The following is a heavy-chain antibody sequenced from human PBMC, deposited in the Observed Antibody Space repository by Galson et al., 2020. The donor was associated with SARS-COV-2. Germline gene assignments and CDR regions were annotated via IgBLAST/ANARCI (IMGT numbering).Heavy chain of an antibody. CDR3: ARHRSGSGAY. J-gene: IGHJ4*02. V-gene: IGHV5-51*01. CDR1: GYSLHSYW. Sequence: KIGESPKISRKGPGYSLHSYWVGWVRQMPRRGLEWIGANYPDDSKPRYSPSLEGQVNIPADKSFNTAYLQWSNLKASDTAIYYCARHRSGSGAYWGQGSLVTVSS. D-gene: IGHD3-10*01. CDR2: NYPDDSKP.